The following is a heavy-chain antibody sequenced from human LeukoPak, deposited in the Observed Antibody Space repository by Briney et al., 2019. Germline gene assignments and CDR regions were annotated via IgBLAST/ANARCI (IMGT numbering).Heavy chain of an antibody. CDR1: GDSVSSKSAA. V-gene: IGHV6-1*01. Sequence: PSQTLSLTCAISGDSVSSKSAAWNWIRQSPSRGLEWLGRTYYRSKWYNDYAVSVKGRITINPDTSKNQFSLKLSSVTAADTAVYYCARLGLLLWFGELLRPFNWFDPWGQGTLVTVSS. D-gene: IGHD3-10*01. CDR3: ARLGLLLWFGELLRPFNWFDP. J-gene: IGHJ5*02. CDR2: TYYRSKWYN.